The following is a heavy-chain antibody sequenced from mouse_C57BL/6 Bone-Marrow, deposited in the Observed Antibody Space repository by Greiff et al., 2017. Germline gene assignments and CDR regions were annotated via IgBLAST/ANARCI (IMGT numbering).Heavy chain of an antibody. V-gene: IGHV5-4*01. CDR3: ARDQSWFAY. J-gene: IGHJ3*01. CDR1: GFTFSSYA. CDR2: ISDGGSYT. Sequence: EVKLVESGGGLVKPGGSLKLSCAASGFTFSSYAMSWVRQTPEKRLEWVATISDGGSYTYYPDNVKGRFTISRDNAKNNLYLQMSHLKSEDTAMYYCARDQSWFAYWGQGTPVTVSA.